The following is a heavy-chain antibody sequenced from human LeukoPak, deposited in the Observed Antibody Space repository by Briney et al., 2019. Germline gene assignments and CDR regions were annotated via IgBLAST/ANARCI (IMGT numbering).Heavy chain of an antibody. CDR1: GGSFSGYY. D-gene: IGHD6-13*01. CDR3: ARGYSSSWYGY. V-gene: IGHV4-34*01. CDR2: INHSGST. Sequence: SETLCHTCAVYGGSFSGYYWSWIRQPPGKGLEWIGEINHSGSTNYNPSLKSRVTISVDTSKNQFSLKLSSVTAADTAVYYCARGYSSSWYGYWGPGKPGTVSS. J-gene: IGHJ4*03.